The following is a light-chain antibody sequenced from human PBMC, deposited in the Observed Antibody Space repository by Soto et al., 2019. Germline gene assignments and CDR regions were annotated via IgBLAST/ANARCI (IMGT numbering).Light chain of an antibody. CDR1: QTVRNNY. J-gene: IGKJ4*01. CDR2: DAS. V-gene: IGKV3-20*01. CDR3: QQFSSYPLT. Sequence: EFVLTQSPGTLSLSPGERATLSCRASQTVRNNYLAWYQQKPGQAPRLLIYDASSRATGIPDRFSGGGSGTDFTLTISRLEPEDFAVYYCQQFSSYPLTVGGGTKGEIK.